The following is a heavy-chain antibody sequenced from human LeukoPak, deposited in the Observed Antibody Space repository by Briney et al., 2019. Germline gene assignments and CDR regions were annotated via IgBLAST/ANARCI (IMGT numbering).Heavy chain of an antibody. CDR2: IYTSGST. CDR1: GGSISRYY. D-gene: IGHD1-1*01. CDR3: ARDRGPGTPGYFDY. V-gene: IGHV4-4*07. Sequence: SETLSLTCTVSGGSISRYYWSWIRQPAGKGLEWIGRIYTSGSTNYNPSLKSRVTMSVDTSKNQFSLKLSSVTAADTAVFYCARDRGPGTPGYFDYWGQGTLVTVSS. J-gene: IGHJ4*02.